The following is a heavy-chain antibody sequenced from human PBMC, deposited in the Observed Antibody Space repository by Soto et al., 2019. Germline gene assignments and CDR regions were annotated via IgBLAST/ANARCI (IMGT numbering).Heavy chain of an antibody. CDR2: ISAYNGNT. J-gene: IGHJ6*02. D-gene: IGHD3-10*01. CDR3: ASEGSGPLGVRFYYGMDV. CDR1: GYTFTSYG. Sequence: GASAKVSCKASGYTFTSYGISWVRQAPGQGREWMGWISAYNGNTNYAQKLQGRVTMTTDTSTSTAYMELRSLRSDDTAVYYCASEGSGPLGVRFYYGMDVWGQGTTVTVSS. V-gene: IGHV1-18*01.